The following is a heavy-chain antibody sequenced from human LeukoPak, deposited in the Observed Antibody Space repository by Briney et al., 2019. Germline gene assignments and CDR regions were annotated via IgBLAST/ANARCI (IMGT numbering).Heavy chain of an antibody. CDR1: GFTFSNYD. V-gene: IGHV3-23*01. Sequence: GGSLRLSCAASGFTFSNYDMSWVRQAPGKGLEWVSGITGRNTYYADSVKGRFTISRDISKNTLYVQMNSLRAEDTAVYYCAKVVGTSGWYFDSWGEGALVTVSS. CDR3: AKVVGTSGWYFDS. D-gene: IGHD1-1*01. J-gene: IGHJ4*02. CDR2: ITGRNT.